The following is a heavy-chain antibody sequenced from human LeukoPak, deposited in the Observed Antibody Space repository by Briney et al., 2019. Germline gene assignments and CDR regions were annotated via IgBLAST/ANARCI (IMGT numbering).Heavy chain of an antibody. Sequence: GRSLRLSCAASGFTFSSYDMHWVRQAPGKGLEWVSYISSSSSYTNYADSVKGRFTISRDNAKNSLYLQMNSLRAEDTAVYYCARDLRSGNWFDPWGQGTLVTVSS. V-gene: IGHV3-11*06. CDR3: ARDLRSGNWFDP. D-gene: IGHD5/OR15-5a*01. CDR2: ISSSSSYT. J-gene: IGHJ5*02. CDR1: GFTFSSYD.